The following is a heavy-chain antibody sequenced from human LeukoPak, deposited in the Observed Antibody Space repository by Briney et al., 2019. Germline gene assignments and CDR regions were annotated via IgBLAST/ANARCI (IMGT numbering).Heavy chain of an antibody. D-gene: IGHD5-12*01. J-gene: IGHJ4*02. CDR1: GFTFSSYG. V-gene: IGHV3-30*03. CDR3: ARESGWDSGYDPFDY. CDR2: VSYDGSNK. Sequence: GGSLRLSCAASGFTFSSYGMHWVRQAPGKGLEWVAVVSYDGSNKYYADSVKGRFTISRDNSKNTLYLQMNSLRAEDTAVYYCARESGWDSGYDPFDYWGQGTLVTVSS.